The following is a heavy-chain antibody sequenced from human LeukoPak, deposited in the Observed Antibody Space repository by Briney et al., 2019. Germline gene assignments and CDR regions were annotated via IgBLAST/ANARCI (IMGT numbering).Heavy chain of an antibody. CDR1: GFIFSDYN. V-gene: IGHV3-48*04. CDR3: ARSLRAEYFQH. Sequence: GGSLRLSCEASGFIFSDYNMNWVRQAPGKGLEWLSFIDSSSSTIYYADSVKGRFAISRDNAKNSLYLQMNSLRAEDTAVYYCARSLRAEYFQHWGQGTLVTVSS. CDR2: IDSSSSTI. J-gene: IGHJ1*01.